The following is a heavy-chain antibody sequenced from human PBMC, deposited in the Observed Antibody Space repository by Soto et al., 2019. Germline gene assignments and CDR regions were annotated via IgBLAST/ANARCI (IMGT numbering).Heavy chain of an antibody. CDR1: GFTFSSYG. J-gene: IGHJ4*02. D-gene: IGHD6-13*01. CDR3: AKCIAAAGHFDY. V-gene: IGHV3-30*18. CDR2: MSYDGSNK. Sequence: QVQLVESGGGVVQPGRSLRLSCAASGFTFSSYGMHWVRQAPGKGLEWVAVMSYDGSNKYYADSVKGRFTISRDNSKNTLYLQMNSLRAEDTAVYYCAKCIAAAGHFDYWGQGTLVTVSS.